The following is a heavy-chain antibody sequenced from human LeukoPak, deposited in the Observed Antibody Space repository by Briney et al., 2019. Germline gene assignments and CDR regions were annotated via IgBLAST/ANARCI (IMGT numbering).Heavy chain of an antibody. Sequence: SETLSLTCAVYGGSFSGYYWSWIRQPSGKGLEWIREINHSGSTNYNPSLKSRVTISVDTSKNQFSLKLSSVTAADTAVYYCARGRYCSSTSCFFDYWGQGTLVTVSS. CDR3: ARGRYCSSTSCFFDY. CDR1: GGSFSGYY. CDR2: INHSGST. D-gene: IGHD2-2*01. V-gene: IGHV4-34*01. J-gene: IGHJ4*02.